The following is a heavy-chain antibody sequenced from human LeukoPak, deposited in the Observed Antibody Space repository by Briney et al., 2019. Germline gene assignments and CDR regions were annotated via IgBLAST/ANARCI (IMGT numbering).Heavy chain of an antibody. V-gene: IGHV4-4*07. D-gene: IGHD7-27*01. CDR2: FSTSGIA. Sequence: PSETLSRTCTVSGGSISTYYWTWIRQPAGKGLEWIGRFSTSGIANYNPSLKSRVTMSVDTSKNQFFLKLNSVTAADTAVYYCMRDGPSWGLLWGQGALVTVSS. J-gene: IGHJ4*02. CDR1: GGSISTYY. CDR3: MRDGPSWGLL.